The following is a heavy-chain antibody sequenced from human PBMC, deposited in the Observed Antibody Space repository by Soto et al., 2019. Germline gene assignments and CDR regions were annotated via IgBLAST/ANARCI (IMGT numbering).Heavy chain of an antibody. V-gene: IGHV1-69*12. CDR1: GGTFSSYA. D-gene: IGHD3-9*01. CDR3: ARVSYYDILTGIGYYYYYGMDV. Sequence: QVQLVQSGAEVKKPGSSVKVSCKASGGTFSSYAISWVRQAPGQGLEWMGGIIPIFGTANYAQKFQGRVTIAADESSSKAYMELSSLRSEDTAVYYCARVSYYDILTGIGYYYYYGMDVWGQGTTVTVSS. J-gene: IGHJ6*02. CDR2: IIPIFGTA.